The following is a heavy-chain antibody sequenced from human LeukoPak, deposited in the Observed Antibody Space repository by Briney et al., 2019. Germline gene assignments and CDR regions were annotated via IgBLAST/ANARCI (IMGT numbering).Heavy chain of an antibody. CDR2: INPSGGST. D-gene: IGHD2/OR15-2a*01. CDR1: GYTFTSYY. Sequence: GASVKVSCKASGYTFTSYYMHWVRQAPGQGLAWMGMINPSGGSTSYAQKFQGRVTMTRDTSTSTVYMELSSLRSEDTAVYSGAREGNSWGGERVHFDIWGQGTMVTVSS. CDR3: AREGNSWGGERVHFDI. J-gene: IGHJ3*02. V-gene: IGHV1-46*01.